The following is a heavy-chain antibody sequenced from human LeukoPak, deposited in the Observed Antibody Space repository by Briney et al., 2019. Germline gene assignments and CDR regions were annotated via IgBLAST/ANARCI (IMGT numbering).Heavy chain of an antibody. CDR2: IYYTGTT. J-gene: IGHJ4*02. V-gene: IGHV4-59*11. CDR3: ARFSSGCSTASCYLTY. Sequence: SETLSLTCTVSGGSLSSHFLSWIRQPPGKGLELIGHIYYTGTTYYNPSLNSRVTISLDTSRNQFSLRLTSVTAADTAVYYCARFSSGCSTASCYLTYWGQGTLVTVSS. CDR1: GGSLSSHF. D-gene: IGHD2-2*01.